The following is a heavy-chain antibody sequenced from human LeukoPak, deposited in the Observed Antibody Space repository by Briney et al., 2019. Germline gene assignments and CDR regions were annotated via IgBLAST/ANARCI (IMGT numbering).Heavy chain of an antibody. V-gene: IGHV4-39*07. J-gene: IGHJ6*03. CDR1: GGSISSSSYY. CDR3: ARDNSGSYYYYYMDV. CDR2: IYHSGST. Sequence: SETLSLTCTVSGGSISSSSYYWGWIRQPPGKGLEWIGYIYHSGSTYYNPSLKSRVTISVDRSKNQFSLKLSSVTAADTAVYYCARDNSGSYYYYYMDVWGKGTTVTVSS. D-gene: IGHD1-26*01.